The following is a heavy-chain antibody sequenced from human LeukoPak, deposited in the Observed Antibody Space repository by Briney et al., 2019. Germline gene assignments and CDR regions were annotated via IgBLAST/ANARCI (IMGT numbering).Heavy chain of an antibody. J-gene: IGHJ4*02. Sequence: GGSLRLSCAASGFTFSSYSMNWVRQAPGKGLERVSSISSSSSYIYYADSVKGRFTISRDNAKNSLYLQMNSLRAEDTAVYYCARDRDFIAVAGYFDYWGQGTLVTVSS. D-gene: IGHD6-19*01. CDR1: GFTFSSYS. CDR3: ARDRDFIAVAGYFDY. V-gene: IGHV3-21*01. CDR2: ISSSSSYI.